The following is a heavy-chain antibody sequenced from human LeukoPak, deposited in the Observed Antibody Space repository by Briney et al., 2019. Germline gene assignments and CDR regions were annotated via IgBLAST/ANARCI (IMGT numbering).Heavy chain of an antibody. D-gene: IGHD4-17*01. CDR1: GFTFSGYE. CDR2: ISSSGSTI. Sequence: GGSLRLSCAASGFTFSGYEMNWVRQAPGKGLEWVSYISSSGSTIYYADSVKGRFTISRDNAKNSLYLQMNSLRAEDTAVYYCAREVTYGANGDYFDYWGQGTLVTVSS. V-gene: IGHV3-48*03. J-gene: IGHJ4*02. CDR3: AREVTYGANGDYFDY.